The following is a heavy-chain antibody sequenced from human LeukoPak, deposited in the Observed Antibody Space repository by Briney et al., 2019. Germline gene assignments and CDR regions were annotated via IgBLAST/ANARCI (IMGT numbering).Heavy chain of an antibody. Sequence: GSLRLSCAASGFTFSNYGMTWVRQPPGKGLEWIGYIYYSGSTNYNPSLKSRVTISVDTSKNQFSLKLSSVTAADTAVYYCARVVDILTDDAFDIWGQGTMVTVSS. D-gene: IGHD3-9*01. CDR3: ARVVDILTDDAFDI. CDR2: IYYSGST. CDR1: GFTFSNYG. V-gene: IGHV4-59*08. J-gene: IGHJ3*02.